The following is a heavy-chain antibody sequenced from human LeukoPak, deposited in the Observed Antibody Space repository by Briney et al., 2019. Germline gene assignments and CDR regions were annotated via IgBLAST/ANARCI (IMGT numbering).Heavy chain of an antibody. V-gene: IGHV3-9*01. CDR3: AKAYCSSTSCYSDY. D-gene: IGHD2-2*01. J-gene: IGHJ4*02. CDR2: ISWNSGSI. Sequence: GGSLRLSCAGSGFIFNNYAMHWVRQAPGKGLEWVSGISWNSGSIGYADSVKGRFTISRDNAKNSLYLQMNSLRAEDTALYYCAKAYCSSTSCYSDYWGQGTLVTVSS. CDR1: GFIFNNYA.